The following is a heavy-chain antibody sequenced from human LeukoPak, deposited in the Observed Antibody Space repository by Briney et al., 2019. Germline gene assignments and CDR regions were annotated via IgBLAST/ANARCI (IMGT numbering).Heavy chain of an antibody. D-gene: IGHD3-10*01. Sequence: GGSLRLSCAGSGFTFRSYAMSWVRQAPGKGLEWVSAVTASAGNTYYADSVKGRFTISRDNSKNTLYLQVNSLRAEDTAVYYCAKGDYYGSGSTFKNGMDVWGQGTTVTVSS. CDR3: AKGDYYGSGSTFKNGMDV. CDR1: GFTFRSYA. J-gene: IGHJ6*02. CDR2: VTASAGNT. V-gene: IGHV3-23*01.